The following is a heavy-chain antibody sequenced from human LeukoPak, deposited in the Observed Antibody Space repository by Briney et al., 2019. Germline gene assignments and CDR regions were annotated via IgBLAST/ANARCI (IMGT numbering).Heavy chain of an antibody. D-gene: IGHD6-13*01. CDR1: GFTFSSYE. V-gene: IGHV3-21*04. CDR3: TRMAAGGHDH. J-gene: IGHJ4*02. Sequence: GGSLRLSCAASGFTFSSYEMNWVRQAPGKGLEWVSSISSSSSYIYYADSVKGRFTISRDNAKNSLYLQMNSLKTEDTAVYYCTRMAAGGHDHWGQGTLVTVSS. CDR2: ISSSSSYI.